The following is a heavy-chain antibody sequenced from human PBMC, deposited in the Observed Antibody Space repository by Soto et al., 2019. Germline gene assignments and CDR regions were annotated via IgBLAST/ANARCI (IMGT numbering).Heavy chain of an antibody. Sequence: EVQLVESGGGLVQPGGSLRLSCAASGFTFSSYWMHWVRQAPGKGLAWVSRINSDGSSTSYADSVKGRFTISRDNAKNTLYLQMNSLRAEDTAVYYCASEATHFDWLPYYYYYMDVWGKGTTVTVSS. CDR3: ASEATHFDWLPYYYYYMDV. J-gene: IGHJ6*03. CDR1: GFTFSSYW. CDR2: INSDGSST. V-gene: IGHV3-74*01. D-gene: IGHD3-9*01.